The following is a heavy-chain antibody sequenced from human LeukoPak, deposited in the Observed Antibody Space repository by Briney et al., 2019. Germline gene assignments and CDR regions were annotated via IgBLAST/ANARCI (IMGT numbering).Heavy chain of an antibody. V-gene: IGHV1-18*01. D-gene: IGHD6-13*01. CDR2: ISAYNGNT. Sequence: ASVKVSCKASGYTFTTYGITWVRQAPGQGLEWMGWISAYNGNTNYAQKLQGRVTMTTDTSTSTAYMELRSLRSDDTAVYCCARDSLYSDSRDGMDVWGQGTTVTVSS. CDR1: GYTFTTYG. CDR3: ARDSLYSDSRDGMDV. J-gene: IGHJ6*02.